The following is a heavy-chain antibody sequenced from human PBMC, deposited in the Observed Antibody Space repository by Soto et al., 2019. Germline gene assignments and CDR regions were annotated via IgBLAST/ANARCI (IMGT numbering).Heavy chain of an antibody. CDR3: ASSEGIAAAGPYFDY. CDR1: GGTFSSYT. D-gene: IGHD6-13*01. Sequence: SVKVSFKASGGTFSSYTISWVRQAPGQGLEWMGRIIPILGIANYAQKFQGRVTITADKSTSTAYMELSSLRSEDTAVYYCASSEGIAAAGPYFDYWGQGTLVTVSS. J-gene: IGHJ4*02. V-gene: IGHV1-69*02. CDR2: IIPILGIA.